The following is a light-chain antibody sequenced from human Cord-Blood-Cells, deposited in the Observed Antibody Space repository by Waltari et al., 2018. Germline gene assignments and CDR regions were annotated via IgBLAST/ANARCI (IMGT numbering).Light chain of an antibody. CDR3: QQYDNLPLT. CDR1: QDISNY. CDR2: DAS. V-gene: IGKV1-33*01. Sequence: DIQMTQSQSSLSASVGEIVTITCQASQDISNYLNWDQQKPGKAPKLLIYDASNLETGVPSRFSGSGSGTDFTFTISSLQPEDIATYYCQQYDNLPLTFGGGTKVEIK. J-gene: IGKJ4*01.